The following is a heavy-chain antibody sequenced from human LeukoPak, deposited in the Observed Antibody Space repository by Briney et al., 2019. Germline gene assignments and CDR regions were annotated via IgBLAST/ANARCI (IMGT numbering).Heavy chain of an antibody. D-gene: IGHD5-12*01. CDR1: GFTFSSYW. Sequence: GGSLRLSCAASGFTFSSYWMSWVRQAPGKGLEWVANIKQDESEKYYVDSVKGRFTISRDNAKNSLYLQMNSLRAEDTAVYYCARVRGYSGYDSVYYYYGMDVWGQGTTVTVSS. CDR2: IKQDESEK. CDR3: ARVRGYSGYDSVYYYYGMDV. J-gene: IGHJ6*02. V-gene: IGHV3-7*01.